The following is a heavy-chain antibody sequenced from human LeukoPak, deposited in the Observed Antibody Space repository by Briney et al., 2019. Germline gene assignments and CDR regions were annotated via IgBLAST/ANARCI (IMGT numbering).Heavy chain of an antibody. Sequence: GRSMRLSCAPSGFTFTTSGMNWVRHAPGKGLEWVSYISSSGATISYAQSVKGRFTITRDNAQNSLTLHMNTLRADDTAVYYCAKDGGTHFDHWGQGTLVTVSS. D-gene: IGHD1-26*01. CDR3: AKDGGTHFDH. CDR2: ISSSGATI. J-gene: IGHJ4*02. CDR1: GFTFTTSG. V-gene: IGHV3-48*01.